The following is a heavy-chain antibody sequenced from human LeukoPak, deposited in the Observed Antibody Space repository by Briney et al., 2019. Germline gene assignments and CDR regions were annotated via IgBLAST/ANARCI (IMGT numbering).Heavy chain of an antibody. CDR2: LSHTGST. Sequence: NPSETLSLTCTVSNYSISSAFYWGWIRQSPGVGLEWIGSLSHTGSTYYNPSLKSRVAISMDTSEDQFSLWLSSMTASNTAVYYCARSGGSYSYNWFESWGQGTLVTVSS. D-gene: IGHD1-26*01. CDR1: NYSISSAFY. J-gene: IGHJ5*01. V-gene: IGHV4-38-2*02. CDR3: ARSGGSYSYNWFES.